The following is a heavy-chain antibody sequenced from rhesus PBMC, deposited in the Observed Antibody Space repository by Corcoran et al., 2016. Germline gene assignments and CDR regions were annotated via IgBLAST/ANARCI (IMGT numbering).Heavy chain of an antibody. CDR3: ARVGRWPALDY. V-gene: IGHV4-65*01. Sequence: QVQLQESGPGLVKPSETLSLTCAVSGGSVSSSNWWSWIRQPPGKGLEWIGYISGSSGSTYSNPSLKSRVTISTDTSKNQFSLKLSSVTAADTAVYYCARVGRWPALDYWGQGVLVTVSS. D-gene: IGHD6-37*01. CDR2: ISGSSGST. CDR1: GGSVSSSNW. J-gene: IGHJ4*01.